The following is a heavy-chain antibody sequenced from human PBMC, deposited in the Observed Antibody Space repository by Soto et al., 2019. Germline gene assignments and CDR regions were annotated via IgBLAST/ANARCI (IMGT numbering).Heavy chain of an antibody. CDR2: ITGTGGSA. CDR3: AKAGGAAGTVDYFDY. V-gene: IGHV3-23*01. D-gene: IGHD6-13*01. CDR1: GFTFSNYA. Sequence: GGSLRLSCAASGFTFSNYAMSWVRQAPGKGLEWVSSITGTGGSAYYGDSVKGRFTISRDNSKNTLYLQMNSLRAEDTAVYYCAKAGGAAGTVDYFDYWGQGTLVTVSS. J-gene: IGHJ4*02.